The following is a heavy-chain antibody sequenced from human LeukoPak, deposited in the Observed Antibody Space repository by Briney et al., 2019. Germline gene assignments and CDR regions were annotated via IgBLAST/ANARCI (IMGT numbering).Heavy chain of an antibody. D-gene: IGHD3-22*01. J-gene: IGHJ2*01. CDR2: INHSGST. CDR3: ASAAYYYDSSGYQQYFDL. CDR1: GGSFSGYY. V-gene: IGHV4-34*01. Sequence: SETLSLTCAVYGGSFSGYYWSWIRQPPGKGLEWIGEINHSGSTDYNPSLKSRVTISVDTSKNQFSLKLSSVTAADTAVYYCASAAYYYDSSGYQQYFDLWGRGTLVTVSS.